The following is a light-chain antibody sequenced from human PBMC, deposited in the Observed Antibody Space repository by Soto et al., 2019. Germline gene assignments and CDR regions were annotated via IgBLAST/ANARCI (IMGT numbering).Light chain of an antibody. Sequence: EIVLTQSPGTLSLSPGERATLSCRASQSISSNLAWYQQKPGQAPRLLIYRASTRATGIPARFSGSGSGTEFTLTISSLQSEDFTVYSCLQYHNLWTFGQGTKVDNK. CDR2: RAS. J-gene: IGKJ1*01. V-gene: IGKV3-15*01. CDR3: LQYHNLWT. CDR1: QSISSN.